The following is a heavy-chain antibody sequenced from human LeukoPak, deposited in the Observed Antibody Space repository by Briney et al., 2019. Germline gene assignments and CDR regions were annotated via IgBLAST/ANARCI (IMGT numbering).Heavy chain of an antibody. CDR1: GYTFTGYY. CDR3: AREVEPIVGVDY. J-gene: IGHJ4*02. Sequence: ASVKVSCKASGYTFTGYYMHWVRQAPGQGLEWMGWINPNSGGTNYAQKFQGRVAMTRDTSISTAYMELSRLRSDDTAVYYCAREVEPIVGVDYWGQGTLVTVSS. V-gene: IGHV1-2*02. CDR2: INPNSGGT. D-gene: IGHD1-26*01.